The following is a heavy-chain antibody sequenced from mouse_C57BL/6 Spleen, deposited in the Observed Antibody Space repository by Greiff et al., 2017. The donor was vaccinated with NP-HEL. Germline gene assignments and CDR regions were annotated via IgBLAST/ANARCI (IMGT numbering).Heavy chain of an antibody. CDR2: INPYNGGT. CDR3: ARWGGTYAMDY. J-gene: IGHJ4*01. CDR1: GYTFTDYY. Sequence: VQLKESGPVLVKPGASVKMSCKASGYTFTDYYMNWVKQSHGKSLEWIGVINPYNGGTSYNQKFKGKATLTVDKSSSTAYMELNSLTSEDSAVYYCARWGGTYAMDYWGQGTSVTVSS. D-gene: IGHD4-1*01. V-gene: IGHV1-19*01.